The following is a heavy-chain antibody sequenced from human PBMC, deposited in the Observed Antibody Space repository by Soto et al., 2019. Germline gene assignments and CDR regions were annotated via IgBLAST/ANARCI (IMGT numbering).Heavy chain of an antibody. CDR1: GGTFSSYA. CDR2: IIPIFGTA. CDR3: ARAAGREGGNSYNDY. D-gene: IGHD2-15*01. Sequence: QVQLVQSGAEVKKPGSSVKVSCKASGGTFSSYAISWVRQAPGQGLELMGGIIPIFGTANFAQKFQGRVTITADESTSTAYMELSSLRSEDTAMYYCARAAGREGGNSYNDYWGQGTLVTVSS. V-gene: IGHV1-69*01. J-gene: IGHJ4*02.